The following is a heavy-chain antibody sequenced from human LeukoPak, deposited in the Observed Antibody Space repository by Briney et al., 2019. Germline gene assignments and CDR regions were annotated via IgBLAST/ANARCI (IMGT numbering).Heavy chain of an antibody. CDR3: ARAQVKWGSNWFDP. D-gene: IGHD2-8*01. CDR1: GGSTSSGSYY. CDR2: IYTSGST. V-gene: IGHV4-61*02. Sequence: SQTLSLXCTVSGGSTSSGSYYWSWIRQPAGKGLEWIGRIYTSGSTNYNPSLKSRVTISVDTSKNQFSLKLSSVTAADTAVYYCARAQVKWGSNWFDPWGQGTLVTVSS. J-gene: IGHJ5*02.